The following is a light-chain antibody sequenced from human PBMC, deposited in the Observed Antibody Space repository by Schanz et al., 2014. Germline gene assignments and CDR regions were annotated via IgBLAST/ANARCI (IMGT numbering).Light chain of an antibody. V-gene: IGKV3D-20*02. CDR2: GAS. CDR1: QSVTSDF. CDR3: QHRTNWPLT. Sequence: IVLTQSPGILSLSPGERAALSCRASQSVTSDFLAWYQQKPGQAPRLLIHGASRRATGIPDRFSGSGSGTDFTLTISRLEPEDFAVYYCQHRTNWPLTFGGGTKVEIK. J-gene: IGKJ4*01.